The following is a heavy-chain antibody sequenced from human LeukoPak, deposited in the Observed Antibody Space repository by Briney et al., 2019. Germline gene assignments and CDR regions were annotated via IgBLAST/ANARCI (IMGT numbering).Heavy chain of an antibody. D-gene: IGHD4-23*01. Sequence: PGGSLRLSCSASGFTFSTSAMHWVRQAPGKGLEYVSAISSNGGSTYYADSVKGRFTISRDNSKNTLHLQMNSLRDEDTAVYYCARVQPPPTVVTPRHYYYGMDVWGQGTTVTVSS. CDR3: ARVQPPPTVVTPRHYYYGMDV. J-gene: IGHJ6*02. CDR1: GFTFSTSA. CDR2: ISSNGGST. V-gene: IGHV3-64*04.